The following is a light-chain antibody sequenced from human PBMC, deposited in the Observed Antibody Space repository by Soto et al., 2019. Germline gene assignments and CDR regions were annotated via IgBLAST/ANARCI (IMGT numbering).Light chain of an antibody. CDR1: SSNIEGNS. V-gene: IGLV1-44*01. CDR2: NND. J-gene: IGLJ2*01. CDR3: AVWDDSLNGRVV. Sequence: QLVLTQSPSASGTPGQRVSISCSGDSSNIEGNSVNWYQQFPGTAPKLLIFNNDQRPSGVPDRFSGSKSGTSASLAISGLQSEDEADYYCAVWDDSLNGRVVFGGGTKVTVL.